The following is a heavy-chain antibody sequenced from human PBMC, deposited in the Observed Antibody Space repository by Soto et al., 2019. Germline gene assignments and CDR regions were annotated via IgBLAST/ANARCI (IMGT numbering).Heavy chain of an antibody. D-gene: IGHD3-16*02. CDR1: GYTFTSYD. CDR3: ARYDYFGGIYLYTGGYFDY. J-gene: IGHJ4*02. V-gene: IGHV1-8*01. CDR2: MNPNSGNT. Sequence: GASVKVSCKASGYTFTSYDINWVRQATGQGLEWMGWMNPNSGNTGYAQKFQGRVTMTRNTSISTAYMELSSLRSEDTAVYYCARYDYFGGIYLYTGGYFDYWGQGPLVTVSS.